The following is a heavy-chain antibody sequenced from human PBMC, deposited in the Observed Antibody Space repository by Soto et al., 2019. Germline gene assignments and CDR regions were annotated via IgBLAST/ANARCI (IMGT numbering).Heavy chain of an antibody. Sequence: PGGSLRLSCTASGFTFSPYAMSWVRQAPGKGPEWVSTISSSGAGTYYADSVKGRFTISRDNSKNTLYLQMNSLRAEDTAVYYYAKDNRCSSGVCYTSFDYWGQGTLVTVSS. CDR3: AKDNRCSSGVCYTSFDY. J-gene: IGHJ4*02. CDR1: GFTFSPYA. D-gene: IGHD2-8*01. CDR2: ISSSGAGT. V-gene: IGHV3-23*01.